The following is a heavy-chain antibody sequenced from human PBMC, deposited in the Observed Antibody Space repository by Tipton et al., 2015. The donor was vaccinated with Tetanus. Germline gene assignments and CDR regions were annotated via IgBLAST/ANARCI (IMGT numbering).Heavy chain of an antibody. D-gene: IGHD2-2*01. V-gene: IGHV4-30-2*01. CDR1: GGSFSIYS. J-gene: IGHJ4*02. CDR2: VFRSGSA. CDR3: ARVACSSTSCYSHYFDY. Sequence: TLSLTCAVYGGSFSIYSWSWIRQPPGKGLEWIGYVFRSGSADYNPSLKSRVNISLDRSENQISLMLTSVTAADTAVYYCARVACSSTSCYSHYFDYWGPGSLVTVSS.